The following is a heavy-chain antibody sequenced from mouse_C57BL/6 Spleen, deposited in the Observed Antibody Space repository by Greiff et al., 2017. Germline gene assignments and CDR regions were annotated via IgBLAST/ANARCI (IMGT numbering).Heavy chain of an antibody. J-gene: IGHJ3*01. CDR2: IYPRSGNT. Sequence: QVQLKQSGAELARPGASVKLSCKASGYTFTSYGISWVKQRTGQGLEWIGEIYPRSGNTYYNEKFKGKATLTADKSSSTAYMELRSLTSEDSAVYFCARLDYDYPWFAYWGQGTLVTVSA. CDR1: GYTFTSYG. V-gene: IGHV1-81*01. D-gene: IGHD2-4*01. CDR3: ARLDYDYPWFAY.